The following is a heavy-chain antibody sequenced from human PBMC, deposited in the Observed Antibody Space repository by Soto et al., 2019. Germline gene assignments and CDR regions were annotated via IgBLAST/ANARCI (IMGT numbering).Heavy chain of an antibody. J-gene: IGHJ4*02. CDR2: ISANNGDT. D-gene: IGHD3-22*01. CDR1: GYNFPSYG. Sequence: ASVQVSFTASGYNFPSYGFSWLRQAPGQGLEWMGWISANNGDTNYAQKVQGRLTMTTDTSTTTAYMELRSLRSDDTAVYYCARDQVFGDSSGNLPGYWGQGTLVTVSS. V-gene: IGHV1-18*01. CDR3: ARDQVFGDSSGNLPGY.